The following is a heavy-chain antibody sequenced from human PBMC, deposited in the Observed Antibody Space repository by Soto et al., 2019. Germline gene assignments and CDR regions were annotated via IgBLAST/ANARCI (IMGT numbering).Heavy chain of an antibody. CDR2: IIATLDLT. CDR3: ATEIGDQTAWDN. V-gene: IGHV1-69*08. D-gene: IGHD1-26*01. CDR1: GGTFNSYT. Sequence: QVQLVQSGPELKKPGSSVRVSCRASGGTFNSYTITWVRQSPGQGLEWLGRIIATLDLTNSAQNFQGRVTITADKSTSTAYMELTSLRSEDTAVYYCATEIGDQTAWDNWGQGTVVTVSS. J-gene: IGHJ3*01.